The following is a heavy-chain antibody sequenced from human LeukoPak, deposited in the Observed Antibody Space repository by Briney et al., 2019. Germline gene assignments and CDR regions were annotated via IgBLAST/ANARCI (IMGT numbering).Heavy chain of an antibody. V-gene: IGHV3-7*03. Sequence: GGSLRLSCAASGFTFSNYWMSWVRQAPGKGLEWVANIRKDGSEKYYVDSVKGRYTISRDNAKNSLYLQMNSLRAEDTAVYYCARDKGADEGSKFDYWGQGTLVTVSS. J-gene: IGHJ4*02. CDR1: GFTFSNYW. CDR3: ARDKGADEGSKFDY. D-gene: IGHD1-26*01. CDR2: IRKDGSEK.